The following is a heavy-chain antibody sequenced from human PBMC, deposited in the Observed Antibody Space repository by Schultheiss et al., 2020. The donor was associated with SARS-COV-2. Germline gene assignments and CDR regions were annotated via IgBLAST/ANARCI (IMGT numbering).Heavy chain of an antibody. V-gene: IGHV4-38-2*02. Sequence: SQTLSLTCPVSDNSISTGYYWSWIRQPPGKGLEWIGYIFHSGSTYSNPSVKSRVTISVDRSKNQFSLKLSSVTAADTAVYYCARVNYYDSSDAFDIWGQGTMVTGSS. CDR3: ARVNYYDSSDAFDI. D-gene: IGHD3-22*01. CDR2: IFHSGST. J-gene: IGHJ3*02. CDR1: DNSISTGYY.